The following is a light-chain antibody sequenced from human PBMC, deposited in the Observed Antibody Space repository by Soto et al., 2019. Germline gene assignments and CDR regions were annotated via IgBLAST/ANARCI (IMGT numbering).Light chain of an antibody. CDR1: LSVSSTF. CDR3: QQYGSSLFS. Sequence: IVLMQSPVTLSLSPGERATLSCRASLSVSSTFLAWYQQKPGQAPRLLIYAASSSATGIPDRFSGSGSGTDFTHNISRLEPEDFAVYYCQQYGSSLFSFGPGTKVDIK. V-gene: IGKV3-20*01. CDR2: AAS. J-gene: IGKJ3*01.